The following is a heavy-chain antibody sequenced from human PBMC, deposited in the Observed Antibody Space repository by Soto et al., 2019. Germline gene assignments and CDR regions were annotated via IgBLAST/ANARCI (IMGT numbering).Heavy chain of an antibody. D-gene: IGHD3-22*01. CDR3: AGLYPYETTGYHLYF. Sequence: SSETLSLTCTVSGGSIRSSSSYWGWVRQPQGKGLEWVGSIYYLGNTYYNPSLGSRATISVDTSKNQFSLKLRSVTAADTAVFFCAGLYPYETTGYHLYFCGQGTLVTISS. CDR1: GGSIRSSSSY. CDR2: IYYLGNT. J-gene: IGHJ4*02. V-gene: IGHV4-39*01.